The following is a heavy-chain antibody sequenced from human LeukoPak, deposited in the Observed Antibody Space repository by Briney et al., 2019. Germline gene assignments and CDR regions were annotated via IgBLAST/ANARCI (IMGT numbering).Heavy chain of an antibody. CDR1: GFTFSSYG. Sequence: GGSLRLSCAASGFTFSSYGMHWVRQAPGKGLEWVAFIRYDGSNKYYADSVKGRFTISRDTSKNTLYLQMNSLRAEDTAVYYCAKDQASAYYDFWSGYYRSYYYYYMDVWGKGTTVTVSS. D-gene: IGHD3-3*01. J-gene: IGHJ6*03. CDR2: IRYDGSNK. V-gene: IGHV3-30*02. CDR3: AKDQASAYYDFWSGYYRSYYYYYMDV.